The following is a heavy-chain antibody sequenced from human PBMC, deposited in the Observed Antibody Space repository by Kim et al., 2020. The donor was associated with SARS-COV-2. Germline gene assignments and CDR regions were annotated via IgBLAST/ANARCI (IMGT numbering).Heavy chain of an antibody. CDR3: ARGPLGSGWYSHYYFDY. V-gene: IGHV1-8*01. Sequence: ASVKVSCKASGYTFTSYDINWVRQATGQGLEWMGWMNPNSGNTGYAQKFQGRVTMTRNTSISTAYMELSSLRSEDTAVYYCARGPLGSGWYSHYYFDYWGQGTLVTVSS. CDR1: GYTFTSYD. CDR2: MNPNSGNT. J-gene: IGHJ4*02. D-gene: IGHD6-19*01.